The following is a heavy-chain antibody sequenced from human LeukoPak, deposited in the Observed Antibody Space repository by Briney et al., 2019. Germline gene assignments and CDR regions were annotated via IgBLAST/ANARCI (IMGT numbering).Heavy chain of an antibody. CDR2: ISYDGSNK. V-gene: IGHV3-30-3*01. J-gene: IGHJ5*02. CDR1: GFTFSSYA. CDR3: ARNNTGSAFDP. D-gene: IGHD1/OR15-1a*01. Sequence: GGSLRLSCAASGFTFSSYAMHWVRQAPGKGLEWVAVISYDGSNKYYADSVKGRFTISRDNSKNTLYLQMNSLRAEDAAVYYCARNNTGSAFDPWGQGTLVTVSS.